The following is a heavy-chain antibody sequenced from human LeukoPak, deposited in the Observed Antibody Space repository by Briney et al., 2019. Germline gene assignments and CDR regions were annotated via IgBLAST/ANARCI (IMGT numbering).Heavy chain of an antibody. Sequence: PGGSLRLSCVASGFTFSSYAMSWVRQAPGKGLEWVSGISWNSGSIGYADSVKGRITISRDNAKNSLYLQMNSLRAEDTALYYCAKDHFRYDYGDLSGFDYWGQGTLVTVSS. J-gene: IGHJ4*02. CDR1: GFTFSSYA. V-gene: IGHV3-9*01. CDR2: ISWNSGSI. CDR3: AKDHFRYDYGDLSGFDY. D-gene: IGHD4-17*01.